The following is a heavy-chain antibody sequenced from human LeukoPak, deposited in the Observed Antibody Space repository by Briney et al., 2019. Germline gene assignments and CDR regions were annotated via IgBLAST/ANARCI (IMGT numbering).Heavy chain of an antibody. Sequence: PGGSLRLSCAASGFTFSSYAMHWVRQAPGKGLEWVAVISYDGSNKYYADSVKGRFTISRDNSKNTLYLRMNSLRAEDTAVYYCASLMTTVTTNWFDPWGQGTLVTVSS. CDR1: GFTFSSYA. CDR2: ISYDGSNK. J-gene: IGHJ5*02. V-gene: IGHV3-30*04. CDR3: ASLMTTVTTNWFDP. D-gene: IGHD4-17*01.